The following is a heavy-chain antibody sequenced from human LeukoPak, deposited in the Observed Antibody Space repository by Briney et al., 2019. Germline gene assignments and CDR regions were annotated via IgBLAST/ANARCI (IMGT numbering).Heavy chain of an antibody. CDR2: ISGSGGST. V-gene: IGHV3-23*01. CDR3: AKDPDYCSGGSCYSFFDY. D-gene: IGHD2-15*01. CDR1: GFTFSSYA. Sequence: GSLRLSCAASGFTFSSYAMSWVRQAPGKGLEWVSAISGSGGSTYYADSVKGRFTISRDNSKNTLYLQMNSLRAEDTAVYYCAKDPDYCSGGSCYSFFDYWGQGTLVTVSS. J-gene: IGHJ4*02.